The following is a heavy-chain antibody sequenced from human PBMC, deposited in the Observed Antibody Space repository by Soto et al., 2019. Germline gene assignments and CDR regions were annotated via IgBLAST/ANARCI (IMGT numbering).Heavy chain of an antibody. CDR2: ISAYNGNT. CDR3: ASPRGYCSGGRCYSGAFDI. J-gene: IGHJ3*02. D-gene: IGHD2-15*01. Sequence: GASVKVSCKASGYTFTSYGISWVRQAPGQGLEWMGWISAYNGNTNYAQKLQGRLTMTTDTSTTTAYMELRSLRSDDTALYYCASPRGYCSGGRCYSGAFDIWGQGTMVTVSS. CDR1: GYTFTSYG. V-gene: IGHV1-18*01.